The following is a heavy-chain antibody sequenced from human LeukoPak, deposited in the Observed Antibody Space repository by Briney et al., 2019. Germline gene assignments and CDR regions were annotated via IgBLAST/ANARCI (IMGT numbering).Heavy chain of an antibody. CDR3: ARDLGDSGYHPLDY. CDR2: VSSGAGTM. CDR1: GFTFTSYG. V-gene: IGHV3-48*01. Sequence: PGGSLRLSCAASGFTFTSYGMNWVRQAPGKGLEWVSYVSSGAGTMYYLASVKGRFTISRDNAKNSLYLQMDSLRAEDTAVYYCARDLGDSGYHPLDYWGQGTLVTVSS. D-gene: IGHD3-22*01. J-gene: IGHJ4*02.